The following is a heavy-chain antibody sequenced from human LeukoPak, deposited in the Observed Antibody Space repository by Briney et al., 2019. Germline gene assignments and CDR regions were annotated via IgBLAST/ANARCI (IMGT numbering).Heavy chain of an antibody. CDR2: ISGSGGST. Sequence: GGSLRLSCAASGFTFSSYAMSWVRQAPGKGLEWVSAISGSGGSTYYADSVKGRFTISRDNSKNTLYLQMNSLRAEDTAVYYCARDLVRYCSSTSCLQDAFDIWGQGTMVTVSS. CDR1: GFTFSSYA. V-gene: IGHV3-23*01. D-gene: IGHD2-2*01. J-gene: IGHJ3*02. CDR3: ARDLVRYCSSTSCLQDAFDI.